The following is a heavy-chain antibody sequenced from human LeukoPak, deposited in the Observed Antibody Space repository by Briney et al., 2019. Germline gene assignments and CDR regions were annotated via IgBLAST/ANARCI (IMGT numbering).Heavy chain of an antibody. V-gene: IGHV3-30*02. CDR2: IRYDGSNK. CDR1: GFTFSSYG. D-gene: IGHD3-3*01. J-gene: IGHJ6*03. CDR3: AKGRGRFLEWLSKTDYYYMDV. Sequence: GGSLRLSCAASGFTFSSYGMHWVRQAPGKGLEWVAFIRYDGSNKYYADSVKGRFTISRDNSKNTLYLQMNSLRAEDTAVYYCAKGRGRFLEWLSKTDYYYMDVWAKGQWSPSL.